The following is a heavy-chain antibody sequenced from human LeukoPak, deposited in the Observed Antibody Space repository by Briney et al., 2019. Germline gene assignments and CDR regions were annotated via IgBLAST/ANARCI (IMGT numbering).Heavy chain of an antibody. J-gene: IGHJ4*02. Sequence: PGGSLRLSCAASGFTFTNYAMSWVRQAPGKGLEWVSTSGSGGSPFYADSVKGRFTISRDNSKNTLYLQMNSLRAEDTAVYYCAKEQAAAGSYWGQGTLVTVSS. CDR2: SGSGGSP. CDR3: AKEQAAAGSY. CDR1: GFTFTNYA. D-gene: IGHD6-13*01. V-gene: IGHV3-23*01.